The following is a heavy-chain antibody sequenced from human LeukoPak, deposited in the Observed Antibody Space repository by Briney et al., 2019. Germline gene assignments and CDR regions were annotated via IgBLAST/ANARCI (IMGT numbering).Heavy chain of an antibody. Sequence: PGGSLRLSCAASGFTFSGYSMNWVRQAPGKGPEWVLYISSSGSSIYYADFVKGRFTISRDNAKNSLYLQMNSLRAEDTAVYYCARTLVGATNWGQGTLVTVSS. CDR3: ARTLVGATN. CDR2: ISSSGSSI. J-gene: IGHJ4*02. D-gene: IGHD1-26*01. V-gene: IGHV3-48*04. CDR1: GFTFSGYS.